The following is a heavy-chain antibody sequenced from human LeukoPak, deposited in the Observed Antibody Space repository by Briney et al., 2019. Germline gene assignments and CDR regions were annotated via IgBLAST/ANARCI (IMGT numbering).Heavy chain of an antibody. V-gene: IGHV3-7*01. CDR3: ATYTHWVAGDV. CDR2: MNQDGSAK. D-gene: IGHD3-16*01. Sequence: GGSLRLSCAASGFTFGDSGMSGVRQAPGKGLDWVANMNQDGSAKGYVDSVKGRFTISRDNARNSLYLQMSSLRPEDTAVYYCATYTHWVAGDVWGQGTTVTVSS. CDR1: GFTFGDSG. J-gene: IGHJ6*02.